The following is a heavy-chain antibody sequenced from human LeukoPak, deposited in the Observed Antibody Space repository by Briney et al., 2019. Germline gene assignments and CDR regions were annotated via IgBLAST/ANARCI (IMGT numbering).Heavy chain of an antibody. Sequence: SETLSLTCTVSGGSISSYYWSWIRQPPGKGLEWIGYIYYSGSTNYNPSLKSRVTISVDTSKNHFSLKLSSVTAADTAVYYCASHCSSTSCGAFDIWGQGTMVTVSS. V-gene: IGHV4-59*01. CDR2: IYYSGST. CDR3: ASHCSSTSCGAFDI. D-gene: IGHD2-2*01. J-gene: IGHJ3*02. CDR1: GGSISSYY.